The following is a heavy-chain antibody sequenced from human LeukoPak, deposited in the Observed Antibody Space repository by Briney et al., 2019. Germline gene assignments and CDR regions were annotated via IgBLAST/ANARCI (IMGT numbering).Heavy chain of an antibody. J-gene: IGHJ4*02. Sequence: GGSLRLTCAVSGFTFSSYSMNWIRQAPGKGLEWVSYISSSSSTIYYADSVKGRFTISRDNTKNSLYLQMNSLRDEDTAIYYCATPYASNRDHSGYGYWGRGTLVTVSS. CDR2: ISSSSSTI. D-gene: IGHD5-12*01. CDR1: GFTFSSYS. CDR3: ATPYASNRDHSGYGY. V-gene: IGHV3-48*02.